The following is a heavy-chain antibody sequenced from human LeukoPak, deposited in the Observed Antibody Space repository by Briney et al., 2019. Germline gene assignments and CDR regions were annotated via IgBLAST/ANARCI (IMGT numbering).Heavy chain of an antibody. CDR1: GLTLSRYY. CDR3: VRGCSSTKCPADY. J-gene: IGHJ4*02. CDR2: STPDGTNP. D-gene: IGHD2-2*01. Sequence: GGSLRLSCTASGLTLSRYYLHWVRQAPREGLVWVSQSTPDGTNPTYADAVKGRFTISRDNSKNTLYLQMSSLRAEDTAVYYCVRGCSSTKCPADYWGQGTLVTVSS. V-gene: IGHV3-74*01.